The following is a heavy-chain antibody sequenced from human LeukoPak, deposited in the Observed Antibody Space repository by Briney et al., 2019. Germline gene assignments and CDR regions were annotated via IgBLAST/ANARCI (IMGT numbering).Heavy chain of an antibody. J-gene: IGHJ4*02. CDR3: ARATRGYDSGRDLDS. V-gene: IGHV1-46*01. CDR2: INPSGGST. CDR1: GYPFTNYC. Sequence: ASVKVSCKASGYPFTNYCIHWVRQAPGQGLEWMGIINPSGGSTRYAQKFQGRVTMTRDTSTSTVSMELSSLRSEDTAVYYCARATRGYDSGRDLDSWGQGTLVTVSS. D-gene: IGHD3-10*01.